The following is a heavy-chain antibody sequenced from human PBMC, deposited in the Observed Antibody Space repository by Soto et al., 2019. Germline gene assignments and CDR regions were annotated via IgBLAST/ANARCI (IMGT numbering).Heavy chain of an antibody. CDR3: AKSLDY. J-gene: IGHJ4*02. CDR1: GFTFNSNW. V-gene: IGHV3-7*01. CDR2: INQDGSEK. Sequence: PGGSLRLSCAASGFTFNSNWMDWVRQAPGKGLEWVANINQDGSEKNYVDSVKGRFTISRDNAKNSLYLQMSSLTAEDSAVYYCAKSLDYWGQGALVTVSS.